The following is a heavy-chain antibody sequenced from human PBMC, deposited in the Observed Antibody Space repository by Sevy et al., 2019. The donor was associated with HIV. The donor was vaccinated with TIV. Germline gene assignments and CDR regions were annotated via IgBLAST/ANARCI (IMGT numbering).Heavy chain of an antibody. D-gene: IGHD1-26*01. J-gene: IGHJ4*02. V-gene: IGHV3-11*01. CDR1: GFTFGDYY. CDR2: ISTGGSTI. Sequence: GGSLRLSCAASGFTFGDYYMSWIRQAPGKGLEWVSYISTGGSTIYYADSVKGRFTISRDNAKNPLYLQMNSLRAEDTAVYYCARGVRMVVGATRFDYWGRGTLVTVSS. CDR3: ARGVRMVVGATRFDY.